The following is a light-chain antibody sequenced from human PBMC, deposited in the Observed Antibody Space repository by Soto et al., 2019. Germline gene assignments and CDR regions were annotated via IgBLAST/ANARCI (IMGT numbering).Light chain of an antibody. J-gene: IGKJ4*01. CDR1: QSIIRW. CDR3: QQYDSIPFT. V-gene: IGKV1-5*01. Sequence: DIQMTQSPSTLSASVGDRVTITCRASQSIIRWLAWYQQKPGKAPNLLIYDASKLESGVPSRFSGSESGTEFTEFTLTINGLQPDDSATYFCQQYDSIPFTFGGGTKVDIK. CDR2: DAS.